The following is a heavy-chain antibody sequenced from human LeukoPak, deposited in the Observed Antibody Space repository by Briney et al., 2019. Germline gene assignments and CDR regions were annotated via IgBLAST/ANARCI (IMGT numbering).Heavy chain of an antibody. V-gene: IGHV1-18*01. CDR1: GYTFTSYG. CDR3: ARTRDCSGGSCYSSD. Sequence: GASVKVSCKASGYTFTSYGISWVRQAPGQGLEWMGWISGYNGNTIYAQKLQGRVTMTTDTSTSTVNMELRSLRSDDTAVYYCARTRDCSGGSCYSSDWGQGTLVTVSS. D-gene: IGHD2-15*01. J-gene: IGHJ4*02. CDR2: ISGYNGNT.